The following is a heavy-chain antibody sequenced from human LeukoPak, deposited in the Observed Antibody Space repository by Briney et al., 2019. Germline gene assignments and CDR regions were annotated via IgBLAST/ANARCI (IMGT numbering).Heavy chain of an antibody. CDR2: ISAYNGNT. V-gene: IGHV1-18*01. Sequence: ASVKVSCRASGYTFTNYVITWVRQAPGQGLEWMGWISAYNGNTNYAQKLQGRVTMTTDTSASTAYMELRSLRSDDTAVYYCARASGRPYSYYGMDVWGQGTTVTVSS. CDR1: GYTFTNYV. CDR3: ARASGRPYSYYGMDV. J-gene: IGHJ6*02. D-gene: IGHD6-6*01.